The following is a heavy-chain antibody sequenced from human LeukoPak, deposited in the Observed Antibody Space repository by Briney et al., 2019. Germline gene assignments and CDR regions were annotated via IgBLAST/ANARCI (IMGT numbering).Heavy chain of an antibody. CDR1: AFTFSTFA. D-gene: IGHD4-17*01. CDR2: ISGNGGRT. Sequence: GGSLRLSCAASAFTFSTFAMSWVRQAPGKGLEWVSTISGNGGRTYYADSVKGRFTISRDNAKNTLYLQMNSLRAEDTAVYYCAKDFAGDRDYWGQGTLVTVSS. CDR3: AKDFAGDRDY. V-gene: IGHV3-23*01. J-gene: IGHJ4*02.